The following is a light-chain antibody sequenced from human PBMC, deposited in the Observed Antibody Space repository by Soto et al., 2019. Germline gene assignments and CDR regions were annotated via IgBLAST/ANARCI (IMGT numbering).Light chain of an antibody. V-gene: IGKV1-5*03. CDR2: KAS. CDR3: QQYNSYSST. Sequence: DIQVSQSPSTLSASVGDRFTITCRASQSISSWLAWYQQKPGKAPKLLIYKASSLESGVPSRFRGSGSGTEFTLTISSLPPDDFEAYYCQQYNSYSSTFGQGTKVDIK. J-gene: IGKJ1*01. CDR1: QSISSW.